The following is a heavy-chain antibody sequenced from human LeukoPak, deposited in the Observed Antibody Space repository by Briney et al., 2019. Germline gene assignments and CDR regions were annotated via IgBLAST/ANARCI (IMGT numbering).Heavy chain of an antibody. D-gene: IGHD3-16*02. J-gene: IGHJ4*02. CDR1: GFTFSSYG. CDR2: ISYDGSNK. CDR3: AKGRRLGELSFVY. Sequence: GGSLRLSCAASGFTFSSYGMHWVRQAPGKGLEWVAVISYDGSNKYCADSVKGRFTISRDNSKNTLYLQMNSLRAEDTAVYYCAKGRRLGELSFVYWGQGTLVTVSS. V-gene: IGHV3-30*18.